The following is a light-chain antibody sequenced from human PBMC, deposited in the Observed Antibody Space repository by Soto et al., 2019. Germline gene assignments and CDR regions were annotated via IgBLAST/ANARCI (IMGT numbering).Light chain of an antibody. V-gene: IGLV1-44*01. CDR1: SSNIGSNV. Sequence: QAVVTQPPSASGTPGQRVTISCSGSSSNIGSNVVNWYQQLPGTAPKLLIYSSNQRPSGVPDRISGSKSGTSASLAISGLQSEDEADYYCAAWDASLNGVVFGGGTKLTVL. J-gene: IGLJ2*01. CDR2: SSN. CDR3: AAWDASLNGVV.